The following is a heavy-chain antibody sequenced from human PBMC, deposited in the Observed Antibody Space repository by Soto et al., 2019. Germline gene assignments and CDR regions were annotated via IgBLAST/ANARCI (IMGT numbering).Heavy chain of an antibody. CDR2: IYPGDSDT. CDR1: GYTFTNYW. J-gene: IGHJ6*02. Sequence: GESLKISCQGSGYTFTNYWIGWVRQMPGKGLEWMGIIYPGDSDTKYNPSFQGQVTMSVDTSKNQFSLKLSSVTAADTAVYYCAREGCSGGSCYEGYYYYGMDVWGQGTTVTVSS. CDR3: AREGCSGGSCYEGYYYYGMDV. V-gene: IGHV5-51*01. D-gene: IGHD2-15*01.